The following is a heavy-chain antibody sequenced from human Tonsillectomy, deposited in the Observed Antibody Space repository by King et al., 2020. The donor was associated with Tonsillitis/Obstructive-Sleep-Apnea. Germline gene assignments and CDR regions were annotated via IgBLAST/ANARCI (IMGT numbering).Heavy chain of an antibody. Sequence: VQLVQSGAEVKKPGSSVKVSCKASGGTYSSYAISWVRQAPGQGLEWMGGIIPILGIANYAQKFQGRVTITADKSTSTAYMELSSLRSEDTAVYYCARDKGAYYDFWSGRPQATGLSFDPWGQGTLVTVSS. CDR1: GGTYSSYA. CDR3: ARDKGAYYDFWSGRPQATGLSFDP. D-gene: IGHD3-3*01. CDR2: IIPILGIA. J-gene: IGHJ5*02. V-gene: IGHV1-69*10.